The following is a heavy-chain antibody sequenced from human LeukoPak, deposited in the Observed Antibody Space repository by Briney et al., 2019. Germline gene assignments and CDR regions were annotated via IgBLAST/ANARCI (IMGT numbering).Heavy chain of an antibody. CDR2: VSNGGSSSI. CDR1: GFTLSDYY. CDR3: ARAIAMDV. Sequence: GGSLRLSCAASGFTLSDYYMTWVRQAPGKGLEWVSYVSNGGSSSILYADSVKGRFTVFRDYAKNSLYLQMNSLRAEDTAVYYCARAIAMDVWGKGTTVTVSS. V-gene: IGHV3-11*04. J-gene: IGHJ6*03. D-gene: IGHD2-21*01.